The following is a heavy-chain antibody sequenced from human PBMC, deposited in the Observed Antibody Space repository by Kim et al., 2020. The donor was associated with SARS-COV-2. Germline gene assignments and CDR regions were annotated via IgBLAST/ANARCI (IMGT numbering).Heavy chain of an antibody. Sequence: SGPTLVKPAQTLTLTCTFSGFSLSTSGVGVGWIRQPPGKALEWLALLYWDDDKRYSPSLKSRLTITKDTSKNQVVLTMTNMDPVDTATYYCAHRRDYGGNSVFDYWGQGTLVTVSS. V-gene: IGHV2-5*02. D-gene: IGHD4-17*01. CDR2: LYWDDDK. J-gene: IGHJ4*02. CDR1: GFSLSTSGVG. CDR3: AHRRDYGGNSVFDY.